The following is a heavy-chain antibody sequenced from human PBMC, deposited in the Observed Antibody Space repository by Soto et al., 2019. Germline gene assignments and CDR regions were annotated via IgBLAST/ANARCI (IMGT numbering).Heavy chain of an antibody. V-gene: IGHV3-23*01. J-gene: IGHJ4*02. CDR2: ISGSGGST. CDR3: AIQSSGFSSDY. CDR1: GFTFSSYA. D-gene: IGHD3-22*01. Sequence: VGSLRLSCAASGFTFSSYAMSWVRQAPGKGLEWVSAISGSGGSTYYADSVKGRFTISRDNSKNTLYLQMNTLRAEDTAVYYCAIQSSGFSSDYWGQGTLVTVSS.